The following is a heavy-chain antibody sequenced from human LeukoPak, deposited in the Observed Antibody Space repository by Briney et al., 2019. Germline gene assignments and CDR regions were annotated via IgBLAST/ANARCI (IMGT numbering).Heavy chain of an antibody. V-gene: IGHV3-21*01. CDR2: ISSSSSYI. J-gene: IGHJ6*03. CDR1: GFTFSSYS. CDR3: ARDLQLWLLSDYYYYMDV. Sequence: GGSLRLSCAASGFTFSSYSMNWVRQAPGKGLEWVSSISSSSSYIYYADSVKGRFTISRDNAKNSLYLQMNSLRAEDTAVYYCARDLQLWLLSDYYYYMDVWGKGTTVTVSS. D-gene: IGHD5-18*01.